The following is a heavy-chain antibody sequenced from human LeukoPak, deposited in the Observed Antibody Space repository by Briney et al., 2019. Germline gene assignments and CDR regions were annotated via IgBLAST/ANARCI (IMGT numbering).Heavy chain of an antibody. CDR1: GFTFSSYS. J-gene: IGHJ4*02. CDR2: ISSSSSYI. D-gene: IGHD6-19*01. CDR3: ARAIAVAGIDY. V-gene: IGHV3-21*01. Sequence: PGGSLRLSCAASGFTFSSYSMNWVRQAPGKGLEWVSSISSSSSYIYYADSVKGRFTISRDNAKNSLYLQMHSLRAEDTAVYYCARAIAVAGIDYWGQGTLVTVSS.